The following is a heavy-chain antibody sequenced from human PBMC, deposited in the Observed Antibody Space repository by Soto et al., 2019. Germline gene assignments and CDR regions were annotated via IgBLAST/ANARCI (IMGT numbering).Heavy chain of an antibody. J-gene: IGHJ6*02. V-gene: IGHV1-69*01. Sequence: QVQLVQSGAEVKKPGSSVKVSCKASGGTFSSYAISWVRQAPGQGLEWMGGIIPISETTNYAQKFQGRVTITADESKSTAYMELSSLRSEDPAVYYCARSQGSSTSLEIYYYFYCGMDVWGQGTTVTVSS. CDR2: IIPISETT. CDR3: ARSQGSSTSLEIYYYFYCGMDV. CDR1: GGTFSSYA. D-gene: IGHD2-2*01.